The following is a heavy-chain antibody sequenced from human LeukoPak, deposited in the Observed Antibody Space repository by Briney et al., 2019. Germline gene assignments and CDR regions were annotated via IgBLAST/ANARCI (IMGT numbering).Heavy chain of an antibody. CDR2: IRYDGSNK. V-gene: IGHV3-30*02. Sequence: PGGSLRLSCGASGFTFSSYGMHWVRQAPGKGLEWVSFIRYDGSNKYYADSVKGRFTISRDNSKNTLYLQMNSLRAEDTAVYYCAKSEQWLPNPYYYYMDVWGKGTTVTVSS. CDR3: AKSEQWLPNPYYYYMDV. D-gene: IGHD6-19*01. J-gene: IGHJ6*03. CDR1: GFTFSSYG.